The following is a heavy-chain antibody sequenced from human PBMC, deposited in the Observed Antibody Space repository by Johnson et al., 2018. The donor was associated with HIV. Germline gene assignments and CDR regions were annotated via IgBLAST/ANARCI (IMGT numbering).Heavy chain of an antibody. V-gene: IGHV3-30*03. J-gene: IGHJ3*02. CDR1: GFTFSSYG. Sequence: QVQLVESGGGVVQPGRSLRLSCAASGFTFSSYGIHWVRQAPGNGLVWVAVISYDGSTKYYADSVMGRFTISRDKSKNTRYLQMNSLRAEDTAVYYCTTLLGGGAFDIWGQGTMVTVSS. CDR3: TTLLGGGAFDI. CDR2: ISYDGSTK. D-gene: IGHD3-16*01.